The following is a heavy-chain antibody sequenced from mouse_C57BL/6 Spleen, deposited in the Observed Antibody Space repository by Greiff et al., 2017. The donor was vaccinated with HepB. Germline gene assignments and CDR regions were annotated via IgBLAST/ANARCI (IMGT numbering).Heavy chain of an antibody. Sequence: VQLQQPGTELVKPGASVKLSCKASGYTFTSYWMHWVKQRPGQGLEWIGNINPSNGGTNYNEKFKSKATLTVDKSSSTAYMQLSSLTSEDSAVYYCARFHYYGSSRYWYFDVWGTGTTVTVSS. J-gene: IGHJ1*03. CDR2: INPSNGGT. CDR1: GYTFTSYW. V-gene: IGHV1-53*01. D-gene: IGHD1-1*01. CDR3: ARFHYYGSSRYWYFDV.